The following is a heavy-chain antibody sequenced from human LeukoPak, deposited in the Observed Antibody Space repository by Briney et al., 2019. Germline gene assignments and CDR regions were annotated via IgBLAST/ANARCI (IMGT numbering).Heavy chain of an antibody. Sequence: GRSLRLSCAASGFTFSSYGMHWVRQAPGKGLEGVAVISYDGSNKYYADSVKGRFTISRDNSKNTLYLQMNSLRAEDTAVYYCAKDPYSGSYGAYYWGQGNLVTVSS. J-gene: IGHJ4*02. CDR1: GFTFSSYG. D-gene: IGHD1-26*01. V-gene: IGHV3-30*18. CDR3: AKDPYSGSYGAYY. CDR2: ISYDGSNK.